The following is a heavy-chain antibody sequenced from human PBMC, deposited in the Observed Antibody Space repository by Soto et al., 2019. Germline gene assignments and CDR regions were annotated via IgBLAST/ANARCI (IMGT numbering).Heavy chain of an antibody. Sequence: PSETLSLTCTVSGASISPYYWSWIRQSPGNRLEWIGYILYSGSTDYNPSLRSRVTISVDTYGNQFSLRLTSVTAADTAVYYCARHPSASGDYFDYWGQGTRVTVS. J-gene: IGHJ4*02. CDR2: ILYSGST. V-gene: IGHV4-59*08. D-gene: IGHD2-2*01. CDR1: GASISPYY. CDR3: ARHPSASGDYFDY.